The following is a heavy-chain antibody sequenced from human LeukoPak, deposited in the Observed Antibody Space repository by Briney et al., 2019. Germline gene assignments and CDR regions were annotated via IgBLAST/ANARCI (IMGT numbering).Heavy chain of an antibody. CDR3: ATGVDTAMVQFDY. Sequence: SQTLSLTCTVSGGSISSGDYYWSWIRQPPGKGLEWIGYIYYSGSTYYNPSLKSRVTISVDTSKNQSSLKLSSVTAADTAVYYCATGVDTAMVQFDYWGQGTLVTVSS. CDR2: IYYSGST. CDR1: GGSISSGDYY. V-gene: IGHV4-30-4*01. D-gene: IGHD5-18*01. J-gene: IGHJ4*02.